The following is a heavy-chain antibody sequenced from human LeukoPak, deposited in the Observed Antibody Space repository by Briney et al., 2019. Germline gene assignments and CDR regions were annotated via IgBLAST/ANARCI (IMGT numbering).Heavy chain of an antibody. CDR1: GYTLTELS. Sequence: ASVKVSCKVSGYTLTELSMHWVRQAPGKGLEWMGGFDPEDGETIYAQKFQGRVTMTEDTSTDTAYMELSSLRSEDTAVYYCATDLISIVGATDFDYWGQGTLVTVSS. D-gene: IGHD1-26*01. CDR2: FDPEDGET. CDR3: ATDLISIVGATDFDY. V-gene: IGHV1-24*01. J-gene: IGHJ4*02.